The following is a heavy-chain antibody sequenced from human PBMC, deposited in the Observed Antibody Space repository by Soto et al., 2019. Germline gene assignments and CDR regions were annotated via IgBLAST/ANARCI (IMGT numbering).Heavy chain of an antibody. J-gene: IGHJ6*03. D-gene: IGHD2-15*01. CDR2: INSDGSVS. Sequence: EVQLVESGGGLVQPGGSLRLSCAASGFTFSNYWMYWVRQAPGKGLEWVSRINSDGSVSSYADSVKGRLTISRDNVKNPLYLQMDSLRAEDTAVYYWARGDCVGGTCYSLAGSFYYYMDVWGKGTTVTVFS. CDR3: ARGDCVGGTCYSLAGSFYYYMDV. V-gene: IGHV3-74*02. CDR1: GFTFSNYW.